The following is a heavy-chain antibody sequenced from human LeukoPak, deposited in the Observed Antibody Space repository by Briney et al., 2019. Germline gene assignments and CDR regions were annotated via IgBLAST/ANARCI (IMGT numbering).Heavy chain of an antibody. CDR1: GFTFSSYA. J-gene: IGHJ4*02. D-gene: IGHD6-13*01. CDR2: IRESGGST. V-gene: IGHV3-23*01. CDR3: AKTKPYGTTWYGGID. Sequence: GGSLRLSCVASGFTFSSYAMGWVRQAPGKGLEWVSAIRESGGSTHYADSVKGRFTISRDNSKNTLYLQMNSLRAEDTAVYYCAKTKPYGTTWYGGIDWGQGALVTVSS.